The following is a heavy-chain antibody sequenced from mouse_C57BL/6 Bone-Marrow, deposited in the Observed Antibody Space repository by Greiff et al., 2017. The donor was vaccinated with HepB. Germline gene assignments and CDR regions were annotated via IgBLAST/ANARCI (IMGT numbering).Heavy chain of an antibody. Sequence: DVMLVESGGGLVKPGGSLKLSCAASGFTFSSYAMSWVRQTPEKRLEWVATISDGGSYTYYPDNVKGRFTISRDNAKNNLYLQMSHLKSEDTAMYYCARDPLYYYGSSYAMDYWGQGTSVTVSS. D-gene: IGHD1-1*01. CDR3: ARDPLYYYGSSYAMDY. CDR1: GFTFSSYA. J-gene: IGHJ4*01. CDR2: ISDGGSYT. V-gene: IGHV5-4*01.